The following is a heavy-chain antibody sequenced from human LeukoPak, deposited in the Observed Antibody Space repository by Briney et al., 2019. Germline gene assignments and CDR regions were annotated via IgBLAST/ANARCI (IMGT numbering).Heavy chain of an antibody. CDR2: ISAYNGNT. D-gene: IGHD2-21*01. CDR1: GYTFTSYC. J-gene: IGHJ4*02. CDR3: AXLVLEVCGGDCXXXGY. V-gene: IGHV1-18*01. Sequence: SSVKVSCKASGYTFTSYCISLVRQAPGQGLEWMGWISAYNGNTNYAQKLQGRVTMTTDTSTSTAYMEMRSLRSDDTAVYYCAXLVLEVCGGDCXXXGYWGQGXXVTXSS.